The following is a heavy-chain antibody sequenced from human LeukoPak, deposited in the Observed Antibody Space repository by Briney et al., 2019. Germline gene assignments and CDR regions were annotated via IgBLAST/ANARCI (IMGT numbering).Heavy chain of an antibody. CDR2: ISNNEGAT. J-gene: IGHJ4*02. V-gene: IGHV3-64*01. CDR3: ARGEYSGPLDY. Sequence: GGSLRLSCAASGFIFSRYVMHWVRQAPGKGLEYVSTISNNEGATYYANSVKARFTISRDNSKDTLYLPVGSLRAEDMAVYYCARGEYSGPLDYWGQGTLVTVSS. D-gene: IGHD5-12*01. CDR1: GFIFSRYV.